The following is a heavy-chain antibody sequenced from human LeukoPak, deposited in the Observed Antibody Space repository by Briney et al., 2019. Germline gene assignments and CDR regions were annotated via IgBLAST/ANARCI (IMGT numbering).Heavy chain of an antibody. CDR1: GYTFTDPAYH. CDR3: ARDNRGSLDY. D-gene: IGHD1-26*01. V-gene: IGHV1-2*06. CDR2: IDPSSGST. Sequence: ASVKVSCKTSGYTFTDPAYHLHWVRQAPGQGLECMGRIDPSSGSTTYAQDLQGRVAMTWATSISTAYMDLTRLRSDDTAVYYCARDNRGSLDYWGQGTQVTVSS. J-gene: IGHJ4*02.